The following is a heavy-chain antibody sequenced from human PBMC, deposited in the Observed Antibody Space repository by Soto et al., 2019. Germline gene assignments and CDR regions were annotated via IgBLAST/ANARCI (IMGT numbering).Heavy chain of an antibody. D-gene: IGHD3-10*01. CDR1: GFTFSSYA. CDR3: AKVFYGSGSSYYYMDV. CDR2: ISGSGGST. Sequence: GGSLRLSCAASGFTFSSYAMSWVRQAPGKGLEWVSAISGSGGSTYYADSVKGRFTISRDNSKNTLYLQMNSLRAEDAAVYYCAKVFYGSGSSYYYMDVWGKGTTVTVSS. J-gene: IGHJ6*03. V-gene: IGHV3-23*01.